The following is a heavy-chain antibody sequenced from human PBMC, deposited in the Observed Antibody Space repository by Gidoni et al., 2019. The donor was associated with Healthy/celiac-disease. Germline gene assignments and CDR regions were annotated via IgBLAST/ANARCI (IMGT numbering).Heavy chain of an antibody. Sequence: QLQLQESGPGLVKPSETLYLTCTVSGGSISSSSYYWGWIRQPPGKGLEWIGSIYYSGSTYYNPSLKSRVTISVDTSKNQFSLKLSSVTAADTAVYYCARDLPPYCGGDCYSYWGQGTLVTVSS. D-gene: IGHD2-21*02. CDR1: GGSISSSSYY. V-gene: IGHV4-39*07. J-gene: IGHJ4*02. CDR3: ARDLPPYCGGDCYSY. CDR2: IYYSGST.